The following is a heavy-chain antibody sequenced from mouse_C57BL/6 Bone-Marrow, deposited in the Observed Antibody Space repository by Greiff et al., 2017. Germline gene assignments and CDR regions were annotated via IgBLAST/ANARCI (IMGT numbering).Heavy chain of an antibody. CDR3: ARIYPWFAY. CDR2: INPGSGGT. V-gene: IGHV1-54*01. CDR1: GYAFTNYL. D-gene: IGHD2-3*01. Sequence: QVHVQQSGAELVRPGTSVKVSCKASGYAFTNYLIEWVKQRPGQGLEWIGVINPGSGGTNYNEKFKGKAILTADKSSSTAYMQLRSLTSEDSAVYFCARIYPWFAYWGRGTLVTVSA. J-gene: IGHJ3*01.